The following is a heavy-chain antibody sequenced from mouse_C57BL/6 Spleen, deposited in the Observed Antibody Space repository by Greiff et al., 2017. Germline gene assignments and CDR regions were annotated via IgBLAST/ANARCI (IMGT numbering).Heavy chain of an antibody. D-gene: IGHD2-14*01. CDR3: ARLGYYDAMDY. CDR1: GYTFTDYY. V-gene: IGHV1-76*01. CDR2: IYPGSGNT. Sequence: VKLVESGAELVRPGASVKLSCKASGYTFTDYYINWVKQRPGQGLEWIARIYPGSGNTYYNEKFKGKATLTAEKSSSTAYMQLSSLTSEDSAVYFCARLGYYDAMDYWGQGTSVTVSS. J-gene: IGHJ4*01.